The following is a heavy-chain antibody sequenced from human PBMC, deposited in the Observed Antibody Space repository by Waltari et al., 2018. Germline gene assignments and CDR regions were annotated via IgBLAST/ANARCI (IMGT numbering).Heavy chain of an antibody. Sequence: QVQLVQSGSELKKPGASVKVSCKASGYTFTSYAMNWVRQAPGQGLEWMGWINPNSGGTNYAQKFQGRVTMTRDTSISTAYMELSRLRSDDTAVYYCARDLYDTGGVGYWGQGTLVTVSS. D-gene: IGHD3-9*01. V-gene: IGHV1-2*02. J-gene: IGHJ4*02. CDR3: ARDLYDTGGVGY. CDR2: INPNSGGT. CDR1: GYTFTSYA.